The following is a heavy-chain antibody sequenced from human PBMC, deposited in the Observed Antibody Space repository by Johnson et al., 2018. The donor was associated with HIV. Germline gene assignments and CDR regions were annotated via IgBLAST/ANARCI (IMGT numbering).Heavy chain of an antibody. J-gene: IGHJ3*02. CDR2: IKEDGSED. D-gene: IGHD3-22*01. Sequence: VQLVESGGGLVQPGGSLRLSCAASGFTFSNYWMSWVRQAPGKGLEWLANIKEDGSEDYYVDSLKGRFTISRDNAKNSLYLQMNSLRAEDTAVYYCARGRGYDYDSGPDALDIWGQGTMVTVSS. CDR1: GFTFSNYW. V-gene: IGHV3-7*02. CDR3: ARGRGYDYDSGPDALDI.